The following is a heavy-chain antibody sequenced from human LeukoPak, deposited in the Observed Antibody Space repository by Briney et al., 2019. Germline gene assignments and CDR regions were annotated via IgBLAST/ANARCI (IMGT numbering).Heavy chain of an antibody. Sequence: GGSLRLSCAASGFTFSSYAMSWVRQAPGKWLEWVSAISGSGGSTYYADSVKGRFTISRDNSKNTLYLQMNSLRAEDTAVYYCAKDPLSPEYYYYYYGMDVWGQGTTVTVSS. J-gene: IGHJ6*02. CDR2: ISGSGGST. CDR1: GFTFSSYA. V-gene: IGHV3-23*01. D-gene: IGHD1-14*01. CDR3: AKDPLSPEYYYYYYGMDV.